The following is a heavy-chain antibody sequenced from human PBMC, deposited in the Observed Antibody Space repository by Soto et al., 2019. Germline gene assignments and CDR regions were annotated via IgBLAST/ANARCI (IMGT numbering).Heavy chain of an antibody. V-gene: IGHV4-59*08. CDR1: GGSISGYY. J-gene: IGHJ6*03. CDR2: IYSSGSP. D-gene: IGHD2-2*01. CDR3: ARVVIVPAARGHYNYFYMDV. Sequence: PSETLSPTCTVSGGSISGYYWSWIRQPPGKGLEWIGYIYSSGSPNYNPSLKGRAAISVDTSENQTSLRLSSVTAADTAVYYCARVVIVPAARGHYNYFYMDVWGKGTTVTVSS.